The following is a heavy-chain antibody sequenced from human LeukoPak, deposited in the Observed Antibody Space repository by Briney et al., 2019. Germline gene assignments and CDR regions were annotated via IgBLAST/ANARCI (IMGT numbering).Heavy chain of an antibody. CDR2: IYYSGST. D-gene: IGHD3-10*01. CDR1: GGSISSSSYY. CDR3: ARAYDYYGSGSLNWFDP. Sequence: PSETLSLTCTVSGGSISSSSYYWGWIRQPPGKGLEWIGSIYYSGSTYYNPSLKSRVTISVDTSKNQFSLKLSSVTAADTAVYYCARAYDYYGSGSLNWFDPWGQGTLVTVSS. J-gene: IGHJ5*02. V-gene: IGHV4-39*07.